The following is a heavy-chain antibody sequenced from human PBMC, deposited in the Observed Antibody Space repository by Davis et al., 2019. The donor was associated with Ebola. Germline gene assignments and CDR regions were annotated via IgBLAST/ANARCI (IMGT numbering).Heavy chain of an antibody. CDR2: ISAYNGNT. J-gene: IGHJ4*02. CDR3: ARDLGVATIGGDY. D-gene: IGHD5-12*01. CDR1: GYTFTSYG. Sequence: ASVKVSCKASGYTFTSYGISWVRQAPGQGLEWMGWISAYNGNTNYAQKLQGRVTITADKSTSTAYMELSSLRSEDTAVYYCARDLGVATIGGDYWGQGTLVTVSS. V-gene: IGHV1-18*01.